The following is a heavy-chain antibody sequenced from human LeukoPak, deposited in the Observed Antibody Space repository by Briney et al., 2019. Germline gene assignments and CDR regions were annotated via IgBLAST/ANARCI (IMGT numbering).Heavy chain of an antibody. V-gene: IGHV4-59*01. J-gene: IGHJ4*02. CDR1: GGSISSYY. CDR3: ARYYYDSSGYYPDY. D-gene: IGHD3-22*01. CDR2: IYYSGST. Sequence: SETLYLTCTVSGGSISSYYWSWIRQPPGKGLEWIGYIYYSGSTNYNPSLKSRVTISVDTSKNQFSLKLSSVTAADTAVYYCARYYYDSSGYYPDYWGQGTLVTVSS.